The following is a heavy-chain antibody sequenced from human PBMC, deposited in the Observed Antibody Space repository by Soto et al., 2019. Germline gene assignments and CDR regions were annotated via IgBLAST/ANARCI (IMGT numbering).Heavy chain of an antibody. J-gene: IGHJ4*02. V-gene: IGHV3-23*01. CDR2: ISGSGSST. CDR1: GFTFSSYA. CDR3: AKERAGNVYFDY. Sequence: VQLLESGGGFVQPGGSLRLSCAASGFTFSSYAMAWVRQAPGKGLEWVSAISGSGSSTYYADSVKGRFTISRDNSKTKLYLQINSLGAADTAVYYCAKERAGNVYFDYWGQGTLATVS. D-gene: IGHD2-8*01.